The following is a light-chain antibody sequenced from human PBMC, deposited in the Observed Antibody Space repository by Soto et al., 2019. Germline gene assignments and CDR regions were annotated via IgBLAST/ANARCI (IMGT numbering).Light chain of an antibody. V-gene: IGKV3-11*01. CDR1: QSVSSY. Sequence: EIVLTQSPATLSLSPGERATLSCRASQSVSSYLAWYQQKPGQAPRLLIYDASNRATGIPARFSGSGSRTDFTLTISSLEPEDFAVYYCQQRSNWPSIFTFGPGTKVDIK. J-gene: IGKJ3*01. CDR2: DAS. CDR3: QQRSNWPSIFT.